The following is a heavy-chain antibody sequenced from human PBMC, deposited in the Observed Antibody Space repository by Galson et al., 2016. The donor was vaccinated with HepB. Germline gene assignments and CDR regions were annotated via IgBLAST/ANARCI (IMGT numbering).Heavy chain of an antibody. CDR1: GFTFSSYA. CDR3: ARSQHMVVTALNWFDP. D-gene: IGHD2-21*02. J-gene: IGHJ5*02. Sequence: SLRLSCAASGFTFSSYAMHWVRQAPGKGLEWVAVISYDGRNKYYADSVKGRFTISRDNSKNTLYLQMNSLRAEDTAVYYCARSQHMVVTALNWFDPWGQGTLVTVSS. V-gene: IGHV3-30*04. CDR2: ISYDGRNK.